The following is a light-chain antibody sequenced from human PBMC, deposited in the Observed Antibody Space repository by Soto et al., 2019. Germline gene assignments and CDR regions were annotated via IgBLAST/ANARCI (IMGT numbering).Light chain of an antibody. CDR1: QTISNW. J-gene: IGKJ2*01. V-gene: IGKV1-5*01. CDR3: HQYSSFLHT. CDR2: DAS. Sequence: DIQMTQSPSTLSASVGDRVTITCRASQTISNWLAWYQQKPGKAPKLLIFDASTLESGVPSRFSGSGSGTEFTLTISSLQPDDFATYYCHQYSSFLHTFGQGTKLEIK.